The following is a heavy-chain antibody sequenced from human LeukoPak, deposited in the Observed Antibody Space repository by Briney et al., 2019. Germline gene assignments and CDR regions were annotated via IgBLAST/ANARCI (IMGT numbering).Heavy chain of an antibody. CDR2: IYDSGST. V-gene: IGHV4-59*01. Sequence: SETLSLTCSFSVGSRTNLYWTWIRQPPGKGLEWIGDIYDSGSTRYNTSLESRVTISVDTSKNQFSLKLSSVTAADTAVYYCAKGGSTNSYYGDVWGQGNTCTVSS. CDR1: VGSRTNLY. J-gene: IGHJ6*02. CDR3: AKGGSTNSYYGDV. D-gene: IGHD2-8*01.